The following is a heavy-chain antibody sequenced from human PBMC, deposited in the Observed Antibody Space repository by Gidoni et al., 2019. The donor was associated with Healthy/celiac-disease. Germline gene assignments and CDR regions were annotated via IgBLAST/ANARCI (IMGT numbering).Heavy chain of an antibody. D-gene: IGHD3-22*01. CDR3: ARHPGTYYYDSSGYYSSGAGAFDI. CDR2: IYYSGST. V-gene: IGHV4-39*01. CDR1: GGSISSSSYY. J-gene: IGHJ3*02. Sequence: QLQLQESGPGLVKPSETLSLTCTVSGGSISSSSYYWGWFRQPPGKGLEWIGSIYYSGSTYYNPSLKSRVTISVDTSKNQFSLKLSSVTAADTAVYYCARHPGTYYYDSSGYYSSGAGAFDIWGQGTMVTVSS.